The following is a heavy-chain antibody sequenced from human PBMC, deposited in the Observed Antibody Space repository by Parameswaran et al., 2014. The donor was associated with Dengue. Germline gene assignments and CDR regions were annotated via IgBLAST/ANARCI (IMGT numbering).Heavy chain of an antibody. CDR3: ARDLPTVTTWCDY. V-gene: IGHV1-18*01. D-gene: IGHD4-17*01. Sequence: WVRQAPGQGLEWMGWISAYNGNTNYAQKLQGRVTMTTDTSTSTAYMELRSLRSDDTAVYYCARDLPTVTTWCDYWGQGTLVTVSS. CDR2: ISAYNGNT. J-gene: IGHJ4*02.